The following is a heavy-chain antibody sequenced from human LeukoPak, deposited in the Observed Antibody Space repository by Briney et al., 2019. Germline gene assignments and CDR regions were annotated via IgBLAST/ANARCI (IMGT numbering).Heavy chain of an antibody. CDR2: ISWNSGNI. CDR1: GFTFDDYA. J-gene: IGHJ6*03. Sequence: GGSLRLSCVASGFTFDDYAMHWVRQAPGKGLEWVSSISWNSGNIGYADSVKGRFTISRDNAKNSLYLQMNSLRAEDTALYYCARGAYGAASDYYYYMDVWGKGTTVTVSS. V-gene: IGHV3-9*01. D-gene: IGHD4-17*01. CDR3: ARGAYGAASDYYYYMDV.